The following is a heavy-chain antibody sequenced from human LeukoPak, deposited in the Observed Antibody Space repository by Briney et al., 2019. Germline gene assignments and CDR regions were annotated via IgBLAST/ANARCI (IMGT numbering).Heavy chain of an antibody. J-gene: IGHJ4*02. Sequence: GGSLRISCAASGFTVSSNYRSWVRQAPGKGLEWVSVIYSGGSTYYADPVKGRFTISRDNSKNTLYLQMNSLRAEDTAVYYCARGVRPMATIRPYFDYWGQGTLVTVSS. CDR2: IYSGGST. D-gene: IGHD5-24*01. V-gene: IGHV3-66*01. CDR1: GFTVSSNY. CDR3: ARGVRPMATIRPYFDY.